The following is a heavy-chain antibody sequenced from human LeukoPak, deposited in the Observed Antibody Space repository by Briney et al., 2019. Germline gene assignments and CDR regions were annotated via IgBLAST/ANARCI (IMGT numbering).Heavy chain of an antibody. CDR1: GGTFSSYA. D-gene: IGHD3-3*01. V-gene: IGHV1-69*04. CDR2: IIPILGIA. CDR3: ASPYYDFWSGYLGY. J-gene: IGHJ4*02. Sequence: SVKVSCKASGGTFSSYAISWVRQAPGQGLEWMGRIIPILGIANYAQKFQGRVTITADESTSTAYMELSSLRSEDTAVYYCASPYYDFWSGYLGYWGQGTLVTVSS.